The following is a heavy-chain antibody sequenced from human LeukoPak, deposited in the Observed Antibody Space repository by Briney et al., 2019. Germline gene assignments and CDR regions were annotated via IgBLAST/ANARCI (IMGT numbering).Heavy chain of an antibody. CDR1: GGSISSSY. Sequence: SETLSLTCTVSGGSISSSYWSWIRQPPGKGLEWIGYIHYTGNTNHNPSLKNRVTISVDTSKNQFSLKLSSVTAADTAIYYCAKYGNYNFDYRGQGSLVSVSS. D-gene: IGHD1-7*01. V-gene: IGHV4-59*01. J-gene: IGHJ4*02. CDR3: AKYGNYNFDY. CDR2: IHYTGNT.